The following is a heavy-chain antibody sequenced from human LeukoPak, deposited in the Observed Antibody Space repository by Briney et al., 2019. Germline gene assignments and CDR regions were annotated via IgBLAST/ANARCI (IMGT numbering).Heavy chain of an antibody. V-gene: IGHV1-2*02. CDR1: GYTFTDYY. CDR2: FNPNRGGT. J-gene: IGHJ5*02. CDR3: ARDNSVGDVAWWFDP. D-gene: IGHD1-26*01. Sequence: GASVKVSCKASGYTFTDYYMHWVRQAPGQGLEWMGWFNPNRGGTNYAQKFQGRVTMTRDMSTTTDYMELSSLRSEDTAVYYCARDNSVGDVAWWFDPWGQGTLVTVSS.